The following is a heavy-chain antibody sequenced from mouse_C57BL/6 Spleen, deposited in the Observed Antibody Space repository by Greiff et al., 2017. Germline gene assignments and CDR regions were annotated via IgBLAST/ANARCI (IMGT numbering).Heavy chain of an antibody. J-gene: IGHJ4*01. D-gene: IGHD3-1*01. V-gene: IGHV1-52*01. CDR2: IDPSAGET. CDR3: ARSGGKNSFDY. Sequence: QVQLQQPGAELVRPGSSVKLSCKASGYTFTSYWMHWVKQRPIQGLEWIGNIDPSAGETHYNQKFKDKATLTVDKSSSAAYMQLSSLTSEDSAVYYCARSGGKNSFDYWGQGTSGTVSS. CDR1: GYTFTSYW.